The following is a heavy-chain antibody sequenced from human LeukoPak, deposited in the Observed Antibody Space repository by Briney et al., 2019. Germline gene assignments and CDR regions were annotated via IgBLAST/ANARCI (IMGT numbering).Heavy chain of an antibody. D-gene: IGHD3-3*01. J-gene: IGHJ4*02. V-gene: IGHV1-8*01. Sequence: GASVKVSCKASGYTFTSYDINWVRQATGQGLEWMGWMNPNSGNTGYAQKFRGRVTMTRNTSISTAYMELSSLRSEDTAVYYCARTTYYDFWSGWFFFDYWGQGTLVTVSS. CDR2: MNPNSGNT. CDR3: ARTTYYDFWSGWFFFDY. CDR1: GYTFTSYD.